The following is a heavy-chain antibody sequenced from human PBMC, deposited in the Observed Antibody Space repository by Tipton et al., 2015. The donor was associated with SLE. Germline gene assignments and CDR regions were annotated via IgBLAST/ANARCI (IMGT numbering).Heavy chain of an antibody. V-gene: IGHV4-59*08. CDR2: IYYSGST. CDR3: ARGYCSSTSCYYYYMDV. Sequence: TLSLTCTVSGGSISSYYWSWIRQPPGKGLVWIGYIYYSGSTIYNPSLKSRVTISVDTSKNQFSLKLSSVTAADTAVYYCARGYCSSTSCYYYYMDVWGKGTTVTVSS. D-gene: IGHD2-2*01. J-gene: IGHJ6*03. CDR1: GGSISSYY.